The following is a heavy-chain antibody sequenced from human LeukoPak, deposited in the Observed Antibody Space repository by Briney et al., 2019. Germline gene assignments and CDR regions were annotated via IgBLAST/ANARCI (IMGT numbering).Heavy chain of an antibody. J-gene: IGHJ4*02. CDR1: GGTFSSYA. CDR3: ARVGTSQDY. V-gene: IGHV1-8*02. Sequence: ASVKVSCKASGGTFSSYAISWVRQAPGQGLEWMGWMNPNSGNTGYAQKFQGRVTMTRNTSISTAYMELSSLRSEDTAVYYCARVGTSQDYWGQGTLVTVSS. CDR2: MNPNSGNT.